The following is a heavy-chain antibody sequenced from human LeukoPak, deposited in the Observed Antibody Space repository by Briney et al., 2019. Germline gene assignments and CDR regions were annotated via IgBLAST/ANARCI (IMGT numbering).Heavy chain of an antibody. CDR2: INGDGSST. D-gene: IGHD3-22*01. CDR3: ARGLVHDTSGYYSDY. V-gene: IGHV3-74*01. CDR1: GNYW. J-gene: IGHJ4*02. Sequence: GGSLRLSCAASGNYWMHWVRQAPGKGLVWVSHINGDGSSTTYADSVKGRFTVSRDNAKNTLYLQMDSLRAEDSAVYYCARGLVHDTSGYYSDYWGQGILVTVSS.